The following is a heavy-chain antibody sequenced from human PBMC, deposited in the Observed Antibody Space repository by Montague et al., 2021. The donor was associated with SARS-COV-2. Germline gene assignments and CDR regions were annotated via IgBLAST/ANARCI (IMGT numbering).Heavy chain of an antibody. J-gene: IGHJ5*01. CDR3: ARQDAWAYCGDECYRGWFDS. CDR1: FGSISTYY. CDR2: IFYNGST. Sequence: SETLSLTCTVSFGSISTYYWSWIRQPPGKGLEWIGFIFYNGSTKYNPSLKRRDSISLDTSKNRFSLKLSSVTAADTAVYYCARQDAWAYCGDECYRGWFDSWGQGTLVTVSS. D-gene: IGHD2-21*01. V-gene: IGHV4-59*01.